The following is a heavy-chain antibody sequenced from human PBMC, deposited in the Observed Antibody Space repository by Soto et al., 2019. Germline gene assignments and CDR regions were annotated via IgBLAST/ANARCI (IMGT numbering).Heavy chain of an antibody. CDR3: ARDLWGCSRGSCYSGADY. V-gene: IGHV1-69*06. D-gene: IGHD2-15*01. CDR1: GGTFSSYA. J-gene: IGHJ4*02. CDR2: IIPIFGTA. Sequence: QVQLVQSGAEVKKPGSSVKVSCKASGGTFSSYAMSWVRQAPGQGLEWMGGIIPIFGTANYAQKFQGRVTITADKSTSTAYMELSSLGSEDTAVYYCARDLWGCSRGSCYSGADYWGQGTLVTVSS.